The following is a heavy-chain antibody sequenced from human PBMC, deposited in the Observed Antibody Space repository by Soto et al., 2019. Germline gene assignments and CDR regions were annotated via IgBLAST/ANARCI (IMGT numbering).Heavy chain of an antibody. Sequence: QVQLVESEGGVVQPGRSLRLSCAASGFTFSSHAMHWVRQAPGKGLEWVSVISYHGSNKFYADSVKGRFTISRDNSKNTLYLQMDSLRAEDSAVYYCARVLTVTPHWCFDLWGRGTLVIVSS. CDR1: GFTFSSHA. D-gene: IGHD4-4*01. J-gene: IGHJ2*01. CDR3: ARVLTVTPHWCFDL. CDR2: ISYHGSNK. V-gene: IGHV3-30-3*01.